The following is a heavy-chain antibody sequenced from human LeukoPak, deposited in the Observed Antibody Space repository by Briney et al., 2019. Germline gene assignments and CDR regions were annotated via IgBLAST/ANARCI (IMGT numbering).Heavy chain of an antibody. J-gene: IGHJ4*02. V-gene: IGHV4-39*01. CDR2: IYYSGST. D-gene: IGHD2-2*01. CDR1: GGSISSSSYY. CDR3: AVVVPAAGYYFDY. Sequence: SETLSLTCNVSGGSISSSSYYWGWIRQPPGKGLEWIGSIYYSGSTYYNPSLKSRVTISVDTSKNQFSLKLSSVTAADTAVYYCAVVVPAAGYYFDYWGQGTLVTVSS.